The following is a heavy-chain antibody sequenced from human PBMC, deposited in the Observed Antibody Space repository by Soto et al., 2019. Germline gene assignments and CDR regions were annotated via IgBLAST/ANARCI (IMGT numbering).Heavy chain of an antibody. V-gene: IGHV4-39*01. CDR3: ARHSGDCSNGVCSAFFDY. CDR2: IFYSGNT. D-gene: IGHD2-8*01. Sequence: SETLSLTSSVSGGSIRTYNYYWGWIRQSPGKGLEWIGSIFYSGNTYYNPSLQRRLVISADTSKNHFSLTLSSVTAADTAVYYCARHSGDCSNGVCSAFFDYWGLGTLVTVSS. J-gene: IGHJ4*02. CDR1: GGSIRTYNYY.